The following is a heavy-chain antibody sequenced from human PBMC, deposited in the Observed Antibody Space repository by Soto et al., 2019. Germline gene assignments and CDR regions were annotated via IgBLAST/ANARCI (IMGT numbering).Heavy chain of an antibody. D-gene: IGHD6-13*01. V-gene: IGHV4-59*01. CDR2: VYNSGGT. Sequence: SETLSLTCTVSGGSISSNYWTWIRQPPGKGLEWIGYVYNSGGTNYNPSLKSRVTISEGTSKSQFSLKVNSMTAADTAVYYCARYRREAVAGYTLDNWGQGILVTVSS. J-gene: IGHJ4*02. CDR1: GGSISSNY. CDR3: ARYRREAVAGYTLDN.